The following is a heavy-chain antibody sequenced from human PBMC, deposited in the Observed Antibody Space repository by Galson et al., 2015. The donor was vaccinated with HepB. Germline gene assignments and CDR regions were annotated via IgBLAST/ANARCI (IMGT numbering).Heavy chain of an antibody. Sequence: LSPACEASGGKFYSYALHCRRQAPGERVEYVSAITGNGDDTRNADLVTGRFTIPRHNSKNTLYVQMSTLRPEDSAVYYCSSDAFDVWVQGTMVIVSS. CDR3: SSDAFDV. CDR2: ITGNGDDT. J-gene: IGHJ3*01. V-gene: IGHV3-64*05. CDR1: GGKFYSYA.